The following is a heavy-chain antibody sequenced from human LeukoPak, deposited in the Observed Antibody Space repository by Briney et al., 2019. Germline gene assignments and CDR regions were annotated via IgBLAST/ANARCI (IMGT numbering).Heavy chain of an antibody. CDR1: GFTFDDYA. CDR3: AKDMRSSGWNGFDY. Sequence: SGGSLRLSCAASGFTFDDYAMHWVRQAPGKGLEWGSGISWNSGSIGYTDTVKGRFTISRDNAKNSLYLQMNSLRAEDTALYYCAKDMRSSGWNGFDYWGQGTLVTVSS. J-gene: IGHJ4*02. D-gene: IGHD6-19*01. CDR2: ISWNSGSI. V-gene: IGHV3-9*01.